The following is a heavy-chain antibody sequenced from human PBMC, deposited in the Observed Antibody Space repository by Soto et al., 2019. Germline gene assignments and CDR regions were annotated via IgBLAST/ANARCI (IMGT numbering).Heavy chain of an antibody. CDR2: IQGSGNT. J-gene: IGHJ4*02. V-gene: IGHV4-4*07. CDR3: ARSGGSFNFDY. CDR1: GGSISSYY. Sequence: PSETLSLTCSVSGGSISSYYWSWIRQPAGKGLEWIGRIQGSGNTNYNPSLKSRVTMSGDTSKNQFPLKLSSVTAADTAVYYCARSGGSFNFDYWGQGTLVTVSS. D-gene: IGHD1-26*01.